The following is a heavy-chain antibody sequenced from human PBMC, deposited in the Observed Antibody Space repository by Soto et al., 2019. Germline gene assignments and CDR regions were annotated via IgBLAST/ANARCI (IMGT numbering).Heavy chain of an antibody. J-gene: IGHJ3*02. D-gene: IGHD3-22*01. CDR1: GGSISSYY. CDR3: ARGDYYDSSGYRRNCAFDI. CDR2: IYYSGST. V-gene: IGHV4-59*01. Sequence: SETLSLTCTVSGGSISSYYWSWIRQPPGKGLEWIGYIYYSGSTNYNPPLKSRVTISVDTSKNQFSLKLSSVTAADTAVYYCARGDYYDSSGYRRNCAFDIWGQGTMVTVSS.